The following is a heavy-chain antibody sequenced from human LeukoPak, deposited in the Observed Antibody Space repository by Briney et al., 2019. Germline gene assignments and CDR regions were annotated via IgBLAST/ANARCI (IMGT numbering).Heavy chain of an antibody. CDR3: TQTSDYYDSSGYSS. V-gene: IGHV1-69*02. CDR1: GDTFSSYT. Sequence: GASVKVSCKASGDTFSSYTISWVRQAPGQGLEWMGRIIPILGIANYAQKFQGRVTITADKSTSTAYMELSSLRSEDTAVHYCTQTSDYYDSSGYSSWGQGILVTVSS. J-gene: IGHJ5*02. D-gene: IGHD3-22*01. CDR2: IIPILGIA.